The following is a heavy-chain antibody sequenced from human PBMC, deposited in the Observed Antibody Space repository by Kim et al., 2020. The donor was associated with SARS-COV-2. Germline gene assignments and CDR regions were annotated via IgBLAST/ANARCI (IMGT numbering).Heavy chain of an antibody. Sequence: GGSLRLSCAASGFTFSSYWMHWVRQAPGKGLVWVSRINSDGSSTSYADSVKGRFTISRDNAKNTLYLQMNSLRAEDTAVYYCARDKGDGAMVLKGSGYYYDYYYYGMDVWGQGTTVTVSS. J-gene: IGHJ6*02. D-gene: IGHD3-22*01. V-gene: IGHV3-74*01. CDR2: INSDGSST. CDR1: GFTFSSYW. CDR3: ARDKGDGAMVLKGSGYYYDYYYYGMDV.